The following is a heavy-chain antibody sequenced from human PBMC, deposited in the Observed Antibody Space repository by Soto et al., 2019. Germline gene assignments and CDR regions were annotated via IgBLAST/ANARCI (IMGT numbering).Heavy chain of an antibody. CDR3: ARRGVLPDY. D-gene: IGHD3-10*01. Sequence: QVQLVQSGAEVKKPASSVKVSCKASGGTFSSYAISWVRQAPGQGLEWMGGISADNGVTNYAQKLQGRVTMTTDTATSTGYMELRNLRSDDTAVYYCARRGVLPDYWGQGTLDTVS. CDR1: GGTFSSYA. V-gene: IGHV1-18*01. CDR2: ISADNGVT. J-gene: IGHJ4*02.